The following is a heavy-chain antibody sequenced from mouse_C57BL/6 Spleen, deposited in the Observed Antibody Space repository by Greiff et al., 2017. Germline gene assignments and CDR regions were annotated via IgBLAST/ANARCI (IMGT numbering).Heavy chain of an antibody. J-gene: IGHJ2*01. Sequence: ESGAELARPGASVKLSCKASGYTFTSYGISWVKQRTGQGLEWIGEIYPRSGNTYYNEKFKGKATLTADKSSSTAYMELRSLTSEDSAVYFCATYVRDYFDYWGQGTTLTVSS. D-gene: IGHD1-1*01. V-gene: IGHV1-81*01. CDR1: GYTFTSYG. CDR3: ATYVRDYFDY. CDR2: IYPRSGNT.